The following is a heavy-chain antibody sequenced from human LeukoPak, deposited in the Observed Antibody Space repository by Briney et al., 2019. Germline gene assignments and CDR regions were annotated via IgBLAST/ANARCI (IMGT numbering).Heavy chain of an antibody. J-gene: IGHJ4*02. CDR1: GFTFSSYA. CDR2: LTSSGGFT. Sequence: PWGSLRLSCAASGFTFSSYAMSWVRQAPGKGLEWVSALTSSGGFTYYADSVKGRFNISRDNSKNTLYLQMNSLRAEDTAIYYCAKRFGGNYGHFDYWGQGTLVTVSS. CDR3: AKRFGGNYGHFDY. V-gene: IGHV3-23*01. D-gene: IGHD3-10*01.